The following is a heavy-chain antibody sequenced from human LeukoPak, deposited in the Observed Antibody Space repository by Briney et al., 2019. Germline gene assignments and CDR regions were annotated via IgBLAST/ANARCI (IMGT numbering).Heavy chain of an antibody. Sequence: SETLSLTCTVSGGSISSYYWSWIRQPPGKGLEWIGNIYYSGSTNYNPSLKSRVTISVDTSKNQFSLKLSSVTAADTAVYYCARVGDYYGSGSYPFDPWGQGTLVTVSS. D-gene: IGHD3-10*01. CDR1: GGSISSYY. V-gene: IGHV4-59*08. CDR3: ARVGDYYGSGSYPFDP. J-gene: IGHJ5*02. CDR2: IYYSGST.